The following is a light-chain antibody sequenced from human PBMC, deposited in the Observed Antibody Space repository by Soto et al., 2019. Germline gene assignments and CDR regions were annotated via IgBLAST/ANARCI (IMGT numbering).Light chain of an antibody. CDR1: SSNIGAGYD. J-gene: IGLJ1*01. CDR3: QAYDSRLTLRV. V-gene: IGLV1-40*01. Sequence: QSVLTQPPSVSGAPGQRVTISCTGSSSNIGAGYDVHWYQQLPGTAPKLLIYGNSNRPSGVPDRISGSKSGTSASLAITGLQAEDDADYYCQAYDSRLTLRVFGTGTKLTVL. CDR2: GNS.